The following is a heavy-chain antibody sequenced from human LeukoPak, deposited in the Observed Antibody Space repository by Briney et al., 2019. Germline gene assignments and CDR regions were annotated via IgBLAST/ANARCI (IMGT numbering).Heavy chain of an antibody. J-gene: IGHJ4*02. V-gene: IGHV4-34*01. D-gene: IGHD3-22*01. CDR2: INHSGST. Sequence: SETLSLTCAVYGGSFSGYYWSWIRQPPGKGLEWIGEINHSGSTNYNPSLKSRVTISVDTSKNQFSLKLSSVTAADTAVYYCARGMSHSRQFDYWGQGTLVTVSS. CDR3: ARGMSHSRQFDY. CDR1: GGSFSGYY.